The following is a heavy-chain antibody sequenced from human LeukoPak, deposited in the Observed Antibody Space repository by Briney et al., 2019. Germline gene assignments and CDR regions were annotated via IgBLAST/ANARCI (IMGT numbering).Heavy chain of an antibody. CDR1: GYSFTSYW. J-gene: IGHJ4*02. V-gene: IGHV5-51*01. CDR2: IYPGDSDT. CDR3: ARSCRDGYRDFDY. Sequence: GESLKVSCKGSGYSFTSYWIGWVRQMPGKGLEWMGIIYPGDSDTRYSPSFQGQVTISADKSISTAYLQWSSLKASDAAMYYCARSCRDGYRDFDYWGQGTLVTVSS. D-gene: IGHD5-24*01.